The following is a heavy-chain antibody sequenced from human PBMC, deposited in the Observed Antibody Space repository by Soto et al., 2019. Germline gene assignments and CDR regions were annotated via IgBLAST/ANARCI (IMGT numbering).Heavy chain of an antibody. J-gene: IGHJ4*02. CDR3: GRDYSSRSFRFDY. CDR2: ISAYNGHT. D-gene: IGHD3-10*01. Sequence: QVQLVQSGAEVKKPGASVKVSCKASGYTFTYYGVTWVRQAPGQGLEWMGWISAYNGHTNYAQNLQGRVTMTTDTSTNTAYREMRSLRSDDTAVYYCGRDYSSRSFRFDYWAQGTMVTVSS. V-gene: IGHV1-18*01. CDR1: GYTFTYYG.